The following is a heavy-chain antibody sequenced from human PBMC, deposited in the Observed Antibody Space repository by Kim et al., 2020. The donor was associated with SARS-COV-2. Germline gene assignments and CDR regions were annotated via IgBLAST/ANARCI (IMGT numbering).Heavy chain of an antibody. Sequence: ASVKVSCKASGYTFTGYYMHWVRQAPGQGLEWMGWINPNSGGTNYAQKFQGRVTMTRDTSISTAYMELSRLRSDDTAVYYCARDQDPWDSYGMDVWGQGTTVTVSS. J-gene: IGHJ6*02. V-gene: IGHV1-2*02. CDR2: INPNSGGT. CDR3: ARDQDPWDSYGMDV. CDR1: GYTFTGYY. D-gene: IGHD1-26*01.